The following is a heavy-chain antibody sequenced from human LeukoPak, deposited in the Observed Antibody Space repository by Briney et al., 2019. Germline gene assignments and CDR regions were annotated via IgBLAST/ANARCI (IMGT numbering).Heavy chain of an antibody. CDR1: GGSISSYY. V-gene: IGHV4-59*01. CDR2: IYYSGST. CDR3: ARVALPGIAVAATGAFDI. J-gene: IGHJ3*02. D-gene: IGHD6-19*01. Sequence: SETLSLTCTVSGGSISSYYWSWIRQPPGKGLEWIGYIYYSGSTNYNPPLKSRVTISVDTSKNQFSLKLSSVTAADTAVYYCARVALPGIAVAATGAFDIWGQGTMVTVSS.